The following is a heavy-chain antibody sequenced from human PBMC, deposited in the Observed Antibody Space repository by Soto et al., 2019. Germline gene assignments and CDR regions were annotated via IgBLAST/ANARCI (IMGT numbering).Heavy chain of an antibody. CDR2: ISAYNGNT. V-gene: IGHV1-18*01. Sequence: ASVKVSCKASGYTFTSYGISWVRQAPGQGLEWMGWISAYNGNTNYAQKLQGRVTMTTDTSTSTAYMELRSLRSDDTAVYYCARGPRAARRNYYYYGMDVWGQGTTVTVSS. CDR3: ARGPRAARRNYYYYGMDV. J-gene: IGHJ6*02. CDR1: GYTFTSYG. D-gene: IGHD6-13*01.